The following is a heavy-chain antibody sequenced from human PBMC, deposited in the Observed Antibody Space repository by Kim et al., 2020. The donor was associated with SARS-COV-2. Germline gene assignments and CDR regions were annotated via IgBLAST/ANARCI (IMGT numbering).Heavy chain of an antibody. CDR3: ARDRCTNGVCYYYYGMDV. J-gene: IGHJ6*01. V-gene: IGHV3-30-3*01. CDR2: ISYDGSNK. Sequence: GGSLRLSCAASGFTFSSYAMHWVRQAPGTGLEWVAVISYDGSNKYYADPVKGRFTISRDNSKNTLYLQMNSLRAEDTAVYYCARDRCTNGVCYYYYGMDV. CDR1: GFTFSSYA. D-gene: IGHD2-8*01.